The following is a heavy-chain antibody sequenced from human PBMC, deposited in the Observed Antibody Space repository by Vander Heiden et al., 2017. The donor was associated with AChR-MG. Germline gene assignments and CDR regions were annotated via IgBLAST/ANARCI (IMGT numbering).Heavy chain of an antibody. CDR2: INHSGST. V-gene: IGHV4-34*01. D-gene: IGHD3-10*01. Sequence: QVQLQQWGEGLLKPSETLSPTRAVHGGSFSGYYWSWIRQPPGKGLEWIGEINHSGSTNYNPSLKSRVTISVDTSKNQFSLKLSSVTAADTAVYYCARGGLLWFGDGYYGMDVWGQGTTVTVSS. J-gene: IGHJ6*02. CDR3: ARGGLLWFGDGYYGMDV. CDR1: GGSFSGYY.